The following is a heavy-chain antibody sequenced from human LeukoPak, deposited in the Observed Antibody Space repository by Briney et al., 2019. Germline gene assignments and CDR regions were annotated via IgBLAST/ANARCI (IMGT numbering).Heavy chain of an antibody. V-gene: IGHV4-59*08. CDR3: ARHHAEILVPND. CDR2: IYYSGST. CDR1: GGSISTYY. J-gene: IGHJ4*02. Sequence: SETLSLTCTVSGGSISTYYWNWIRQPPGKGLEWIGYIYYSGSTNYNPSLKGRVTISVDTSKNQFSLTLTSVTAADTAVYYCARHHAEILVPNDWGQGTLVTVSS. D-gene: IGHD1-1*01.